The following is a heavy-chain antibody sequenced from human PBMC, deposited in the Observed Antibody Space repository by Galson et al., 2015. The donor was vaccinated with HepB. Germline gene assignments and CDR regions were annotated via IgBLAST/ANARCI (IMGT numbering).Heavy chain of an antibody. J-gene: IGHJ4*02. CDR1: GDSVSSNSAA. CDR2: TYYRSKWYN. D-gene: IGHD6-19*01. V-gene: IGHV6-1*01. CDR3: AREVQWLVFYFDY. Sequence: CAISGDSVSSNSAAWNWIRQPPSRGLEWLGRTYYRSKWYNDYAVSVKSRITINPDTSKNQFSLQLNSVTPEDTAVYYCAREVQWLVFYFDYWGQGTLVTVSS.